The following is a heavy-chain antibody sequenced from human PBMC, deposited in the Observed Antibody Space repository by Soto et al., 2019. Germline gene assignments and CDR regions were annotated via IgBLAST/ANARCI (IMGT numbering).Heavy chain of an antibody. J-gene: IGHJ6*02. V-gene: IGHV4-30-4*01. Sequence: PSETLSLTCTVSGGSISSGDYYWSWIRQPPGKGLEWIGYIYYSGSTYYNPSLKSRVTISVDTSKNQFSLKLSSVTAADTAVHYCARDPGGYYGMDVWGQGTTVTVSS. CDR3: ARDPGGYYGMDV. CDR1: GGSISSGDYY. D-gene: IGHD3-10*01. CDR2: IYYSGST.